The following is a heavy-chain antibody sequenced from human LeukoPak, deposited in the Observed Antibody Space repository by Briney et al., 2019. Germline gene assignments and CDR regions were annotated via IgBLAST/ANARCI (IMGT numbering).Heavy chain of an antibody. CDR2: INPSGGST. CDR3: ARVARTTVVTPGAFDI. Sequence: ASVKVSCKASGYTFTSYYMHWVRQAPGQGLEWMGIINPSGGSTSYAQKFQGRVTMTRDTSTSTVYMELSSLRPEDTAVYYCARVARTTVVTPGAFDIWGQGTMVTVSS. CDR1: GYTFTSYY. J-gene: IGHJ3*02. V-gene: IGHV1-46*01. D-gene: IGHD4-23*01.